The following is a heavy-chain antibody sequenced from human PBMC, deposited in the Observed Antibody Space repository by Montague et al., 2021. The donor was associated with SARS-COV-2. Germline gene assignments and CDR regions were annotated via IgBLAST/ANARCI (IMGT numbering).Heavy chain of an antibody. CDR3: ARLGDGVVPSPILGVGPYYSSSYMDV. D-gene: IGHD3-10*01. V-gene: IGHV4-34*01. Sequence: SETLSLTCAVHGGSFSTYAWNWIRQPPGKGLEWIGEIHHGGSTNYNPSLKSRVTISADTSKNQFSLKLTSVAAADTAVYYCARLGDGVVPSPILGVGPYYSSSYMDVWGNGTPVTVSS. J-gene: IGHJ6*03. CDR1: GGSFSTYA. CDR2: IHHGGST.